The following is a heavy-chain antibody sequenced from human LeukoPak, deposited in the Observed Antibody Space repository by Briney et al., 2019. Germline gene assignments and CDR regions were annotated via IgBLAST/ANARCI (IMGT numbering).Heavy chain of an antibody. Sequence: ASLKVSCTASGYTFTGYSMHWVRQAPGQGLEWMGWINPNSGGTNSAQKFQGRVTMTRDTFFSTAYMELSRLRSDDTAVYYCARDFSRYSSGWYAQSGYYFDYWGQGTLVTVSS. CDR3: ARDFSRYSSGWYAQSGYYFDY. V-gene: IGHV1-2*02. D-gene: IGHD6-19*01. J-gene: IGHJ4*02. CDR2: INPNSGGT. CDR1: GYTFTGYS.